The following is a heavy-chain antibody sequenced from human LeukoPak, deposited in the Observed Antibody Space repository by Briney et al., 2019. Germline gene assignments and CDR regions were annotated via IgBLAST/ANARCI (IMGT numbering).Heavy chain of an antibody. D-gene: IGHD3-3*01. CDR1: GGSFSGYY. CDR3: ARDYDFWSGYGMDV. Sequence: SETLSLTCAVYGGSFSGYYWSWIRQPPGKGLEWFGYIYYSGSTNYNPSLKSRVTISVDTSKNQFSLKLSSVTAADTAVYYCARDYDFWSGYGMDVWGQGTTVTVSS. CDR2: IYYSGST. J-gene: IGHJ6*02. V-gene: IGHV4-59*08.